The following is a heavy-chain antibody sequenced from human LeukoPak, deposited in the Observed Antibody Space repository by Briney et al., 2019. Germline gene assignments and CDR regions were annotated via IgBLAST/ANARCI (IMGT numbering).Heavy chain of an antibody. Sequence: SETLSLTCAVYGGSLSGYYWTWIRQTPGKALEWIGEINYSGNTNYNRSLKSRVTISADTSKNQFSLRLSSVTAADTAVYYCARRGTAYCRGGNCYSDKYFDYWGQGTQVTVSS. CDR2: INYSGNT. CDR3: ARRGTAYCRGGNCYSDKYFDY. V-gene: IGHV4-34*01. J-gene: IGHJ4*02. CDR1: GGSLSGYY. D-gene: IGHD2-15*01.